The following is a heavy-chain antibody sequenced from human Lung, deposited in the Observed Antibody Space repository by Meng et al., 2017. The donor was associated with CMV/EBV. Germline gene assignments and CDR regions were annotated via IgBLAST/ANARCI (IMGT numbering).Heavy chain of an antibody. D-gene: IGHD3-10*01. CDR3: LRRSGGSV. CDR1: GDSITNHNW. J-gene: IGHJ1*01. CDR2: IPHRGSS. Sequence: QVEFRESRPALGQPSGTLSLTCAVSGDSITNHNWWAWVRQPPGKGLEWIGEIPHRGSSAYNPSLKSRVSMSIDKSKNQFSLKLTSVTAADTAVYHCLRRSGGSVWGQGTLVTVSS. V-gene: IGHV4-4*02.